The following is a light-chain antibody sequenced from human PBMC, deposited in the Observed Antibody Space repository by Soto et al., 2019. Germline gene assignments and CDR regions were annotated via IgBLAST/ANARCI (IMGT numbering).Light chain of an antibody. Sequence: QSALTQAPSASGSPGQSVTISCAGTSSDVGSYDYVSWYQHLPDRAPKLIIYEVSKRPSGVPDRFSGSKSGNAASLTVSGLQAEDEADYYCSSYTRSSSYVFGTGTKVTVL. CDR2: EVS. CDR1: SSDVGSYDY. V-gene: IGLV2-8*01. J-gene: IGLJ1*01. CDR3: SSYTRSSSYV.